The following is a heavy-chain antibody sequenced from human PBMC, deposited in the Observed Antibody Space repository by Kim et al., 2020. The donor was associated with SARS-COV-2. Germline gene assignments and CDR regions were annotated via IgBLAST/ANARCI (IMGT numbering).Heavy chain of an antibody. CDR1: GGSFSGYY. J-gene: IGHJ6*02. Sequence: SETLSLTCAVYGGSFSGYYWSWIRQPPGKGLEWIGEINHSGSTNYNPSLKSRVTISVDTSKNQFSLKLSSVTAADTAVYYCARGRIGGSSWYVVNLTSRGYYYYGMDVWGQGTTVTVSS. D-gene: IGHD6-13*01. CDR3: ARGRIGGSSWYVVNLTSRGYYYYGMDV. CDR2: INHSGST. V-gene: IGHV4-34*01.